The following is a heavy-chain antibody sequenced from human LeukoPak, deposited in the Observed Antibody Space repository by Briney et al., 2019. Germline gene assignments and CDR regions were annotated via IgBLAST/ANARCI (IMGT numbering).Heavy chain of an antibody. CDR3: AREGWFTTRYYYGMDV. CDR1: GYTFTGYY. V-gene: IGHV1-2*02. CDR2: INPNSGGT. J-gene: IGHJ6*02. Sequence: ASVKVSCKASGYTFTGYYMHWVRQAPGQGLEWMGWINPNSGGTNYAQKFQGRVTMTRDTSISTAYMELSRLRSDDTAVYYCAREGWFTTRYYYGMDVWGQGTTVTVSS. D-gene: IGHD2/OR15-2a*01.